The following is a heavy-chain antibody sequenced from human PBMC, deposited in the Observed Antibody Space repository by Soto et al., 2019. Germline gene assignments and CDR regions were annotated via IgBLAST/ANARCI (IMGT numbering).Heavy chain of an antibody. V-gene: IGHV3-74*01. CDR2: LNIDGSTR. D-gene: IGHD3-16*02. CDR3: AKDSITFGGVIVHFDY. CDR1: GFTFSNYW. Sequence: GGSLRLSCAASGFTFSNYWMHWVRQGTGKGLVWVARLNIDGSTRNYADSVKGRFTISRDNSKNTLYLQMNSLRAEDTAVYYCAKDSITFGGVIVHFDYWGQGTLVTVSS. J-gene: IGHJ4*02.